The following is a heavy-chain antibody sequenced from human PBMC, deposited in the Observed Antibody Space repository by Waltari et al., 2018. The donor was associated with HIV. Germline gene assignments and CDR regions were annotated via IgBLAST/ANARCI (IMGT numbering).Heavy chain of an antibody. CDR1: GLPGGSNY. CDR2: IYSGGSK. J-gene: IGHJ6*02. CDR3: ARDSAADGMDV. D-gene: IGHD6-13*01. Sequence: EVQLVESGGGLVQPGGSLRLSCAASGLPGGSNYMLLVRQAPGKGLEWVSVIYSGGSKYYADSVKGRFTISRDNSKNTLYLQMNSLRAEDTAVYYCARDSAADGMDVWGQGTTVTVSS. V-gene: IGHV3-66*01.